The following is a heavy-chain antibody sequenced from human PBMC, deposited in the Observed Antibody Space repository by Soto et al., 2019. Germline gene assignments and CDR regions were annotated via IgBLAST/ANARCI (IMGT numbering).Heavy chain of an antibody. J-gene: IGHJ2*01. CDR1: GGSVSGYL. Sequence: QVQLQQWGAGLVKPSETLSLTCGVHGGSVSGYLWSWVRQSPGKGLEWIGEINPRGTTNYNPSLTGRVHISIDKSESQVSLTLSAVTAADTAVYYCARDELLPGSPGVSGYFDCWGRGTLVTVSS. CDR3: ARDELLPGSPGVSGYFDC. V-gene: IGHV4-34*01. CDR2: INPRGTT. D-gene: IGHD1-26*01.